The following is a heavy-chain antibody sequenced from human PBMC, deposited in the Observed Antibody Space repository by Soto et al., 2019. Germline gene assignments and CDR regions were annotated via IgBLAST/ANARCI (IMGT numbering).Heavy chain of an antibody. V-gene: IGHV3-30*18. CDR1: GFTFSSYG. CDR3: AKDLGIAAARGFSYGRDV. J-gene: IGHJ6*02. Sequence: GGSLRLSCAASGFTFSSYGMHWVRQAPGKGLEWVAVISYDGSNKYYADSVKGRFTISRDNSKNTLYLQMNSLRAEDTAGYYCAKDLGIAAARGFSYGRDVWGQGTTVTVSS. CDR2: ISYDGSNK. D-gene: IGHD6-13*01.